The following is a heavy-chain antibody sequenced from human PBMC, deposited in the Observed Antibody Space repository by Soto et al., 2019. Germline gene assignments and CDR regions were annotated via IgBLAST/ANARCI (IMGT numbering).Heavy chain of an antibody. Sequence: EVQLVESGGGLVQLGRSLRLSCAASGFTFDDYAMHWVRQPPGKGLEWVSGLNWNSGNIGYADSVKGRFTISRDNAKNSLYLQMNSLRPEDTALYYCAKGYCISTTCRLTNWGQGTLVTVSS. D-gene: IGHD2-2*01. V-gene: IGHV3-9*01. CDR1: GFTFDDYA. J-gene: IGHJ4*02. CDR2: LNWNSGNI. CDR3: AKGYCISTTCRLTN.